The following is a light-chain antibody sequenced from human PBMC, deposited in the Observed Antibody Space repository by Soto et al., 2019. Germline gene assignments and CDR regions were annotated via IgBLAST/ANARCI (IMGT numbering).Light chain of an antibody. V-gene: IGKV3-20*01. J-gene: IGKJ4*01. CDR3: QQFGA. Sequence: EIVLTQSPGTLSLSPGERATLSCRASQSVSSSYLAWYQQKPGQAPRLLIYGASSRATGIPDRFSGSGSGTDFTLPISRLEPEDFAVYYCQQFGAFGGGTKGDIK. CDR2: GAS. CDR1: QSVSSSY.